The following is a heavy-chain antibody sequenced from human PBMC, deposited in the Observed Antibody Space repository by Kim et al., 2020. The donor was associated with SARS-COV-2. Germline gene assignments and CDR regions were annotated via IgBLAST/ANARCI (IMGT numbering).Heavy chain of an antibody. CDR3: ARGLTYSSSLGY. V-gene: IGHV4-34*01. Sequence: SETLSLTCAVYGGSFSGYYWSWIRQPPGKGLEWIGEINHSGSTNYNPSLKIRVTISVDTSKNQFSLKLSSVTAADTAVYYCARGLTYSSSLGYWGQGNLVTVSS. CDR2: INHSGST. D-gene: IGHD6-13*01. J-gene: IGHJ4*02. CDR1: GGSFSGYY.